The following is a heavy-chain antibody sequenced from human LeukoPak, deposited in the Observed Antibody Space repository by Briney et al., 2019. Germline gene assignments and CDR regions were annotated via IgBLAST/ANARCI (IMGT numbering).Heavy chain of an antibody. Sequence: ASVKVSCKASGYTFTCYYMHWVRQAPGQGLEWMGWINPNSGGTNYAQKFQGRVTMTRDTSISTAYMELSRLRSDDTAVYYCARVGGLSIAAARLDYWGQGTLVTVSS. CDR2: INPNSGGT. D-gene: IGHD6-13*01. V-gene: IGHV1-2*02. CDR3: ARVGGLSIAAARLDY. J-gene: IGHJ4*02. CDR1: GYTFTCYY.